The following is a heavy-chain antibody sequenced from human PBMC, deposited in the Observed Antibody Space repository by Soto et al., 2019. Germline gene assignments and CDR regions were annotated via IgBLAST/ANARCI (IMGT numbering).Heavy chain of an antibody. CDR1: GGSISSSSYY. CDR3: ARLSTQCSGGSCLVDSIDY. CDR2: IYYSGST. Sequence: SETLSLTCTVSGGSISSSSYYWGWIRQPPGKGLEWIGSIYYSGSTYYNPSLKSRVTIPVDTSKNQFSLKLSSVTAADTAVYYCARLSTQCSGGSCLVDSIDYWGQGTLVTVSS. V-gene: IGHV4-39*01. J-gene: IGHJ4*02. D-gene: IGHD2-15*01.